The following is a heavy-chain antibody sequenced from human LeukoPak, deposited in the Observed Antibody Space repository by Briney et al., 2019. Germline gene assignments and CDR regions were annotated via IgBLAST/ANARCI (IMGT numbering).Heavy chain of an antibody. CDR1: GGTFSSYA. J-gene: IGHJ4*02. CDR3: ARDPASGWYYFDY. CDR2: IIPIFGTA. V-gene: IGHV1-69*05. D-gene: IGHD6-19*01. Sequence: SVKVSCKASGGTFSSYAISWVRQAPGQGLEWMGRIIPIFGTANYAQKFQGRVTITTDESTSTAYMELSSLRSEDTAVYYCARDPASGWYYFDYWGQGTLVTVSS.